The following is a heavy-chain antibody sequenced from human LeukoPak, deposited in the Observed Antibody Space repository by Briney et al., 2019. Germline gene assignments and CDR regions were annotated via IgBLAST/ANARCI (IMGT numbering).Heavy chain of an antibody. CDR3: ARSGVPNGFDI. V-gene: IGHV3-7*04. D-gene: IGHD3-10*01. Sequence: GRSLRLSCAASGFTFSSYGMHWVRQAPGKGLEWVARINGDGSEKDYVDSVKGRFTISSDNRKNLVYLQMNSLRVEDTAVYYCARSGVPNGFDIWGQGTMVTVSS. CDR2: INGDGSEK. CDR1: GFTFSSYG. J-gene: IGHJ3*02.